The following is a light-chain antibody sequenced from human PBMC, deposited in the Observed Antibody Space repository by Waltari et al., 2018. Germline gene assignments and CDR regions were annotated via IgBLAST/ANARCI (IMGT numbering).Light chain of an antibody. CDR2: KDT. CDR3: QSGDSSGHYV. J-gene: IGLJ2*01. Sequence: SYELTQSLSVSVSPGQTARITCSGDALPKLYTYWYQHKPGQAPLLLIFKDTERPAGIPERFSVSSSGTTVTLTISGVQAEDEADYYCQSGDSSGHYVFGGGTKLSVL. CDR1: ALPKLY. V-gene: IGLV3-25*03.